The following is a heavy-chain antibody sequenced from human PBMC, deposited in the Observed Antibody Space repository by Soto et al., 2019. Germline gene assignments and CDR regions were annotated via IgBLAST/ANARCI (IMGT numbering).Heavy chain of an antibody. J-gene: IGHJ4*02. Sequence: YGGSRVRQAPGKGLEWVSASSGSGGRTYYADSVKGRFTISRDNPKNTLYLQMNSLRAEDTAVYYCPKEDGGSFDYRGQGTLV. D-gene: IGHD3-16*01. V-gene: IGHV3-23*01. CDR1: YG. CDR3: PKEDGGSFDY. CDR2: SSGSGGRT.